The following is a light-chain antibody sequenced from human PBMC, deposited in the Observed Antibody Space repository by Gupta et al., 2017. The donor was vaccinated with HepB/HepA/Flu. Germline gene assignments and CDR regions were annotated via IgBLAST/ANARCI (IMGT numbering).Light chain of an antibody. CDR2: DVS. Sequence: PLTQPAPVSGSPGQSITISCTGLSSDVGVYNYVYWYQQHPGKAPIHRIYDVSNRPSGVSNRFSGSKSVNTASLTISGLQSEDEADYYCTSYTSSSTRVFGGGTKPTVL. CDR3: TSYTSSSTRV. V-gene: IGLV2-14*01. J-gene: IGLJ3*02. CDR1: SSDVGVYNY.